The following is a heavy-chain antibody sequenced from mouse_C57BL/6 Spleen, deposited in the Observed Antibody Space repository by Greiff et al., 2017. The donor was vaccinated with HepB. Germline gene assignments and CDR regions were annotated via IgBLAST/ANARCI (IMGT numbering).Heavy chain of an antibody. CDR2: ISSGSSTI. D-gene: IGHD2-5*01. CDR1: GFTFSDYG. J-gene: IGHJ2*01. V-gene: IGHV5-17*01. Sequence: EVMLVESGGGLVKPGGSLKLSCAASGFTFSDYGMHWVRQAPEKGLEWVAYISSGSSTIYYADTVKGRFTISRDNAKNTLFLQMTSLRSEDTAMYCCAMPLYSNYGVDYWGQGTTLTVSS. CDR3: AMPLYSNYGVDY.